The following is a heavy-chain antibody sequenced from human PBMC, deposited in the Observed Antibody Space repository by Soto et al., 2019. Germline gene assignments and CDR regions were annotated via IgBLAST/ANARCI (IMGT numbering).Heavy chain of an antibody. CDR2: IKQDGSEQ. V-gene: IGHV3-7*01. CDR3: ARSGVYNDYVY. Sequence: GGSLRLSCAASGFTFSSSWMSLFRQAPGKGLEWMANIKQDGSEQYYVDSVKGRFITSRDNAKNSFYLQMNSLRAEDTAVYYCARSGVYNDYVYWGQGALVTVSS. CDR1: GFTFSSSW. D-gene: IGHD1-1*01. J-gene: IGHJ4*02.